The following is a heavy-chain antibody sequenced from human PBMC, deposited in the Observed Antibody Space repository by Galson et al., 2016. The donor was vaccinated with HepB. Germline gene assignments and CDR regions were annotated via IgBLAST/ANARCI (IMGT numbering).Heavy chain of an antibody. CDR3: ARDLGGCNGFGCSYYFDY. CDR2: IWYNGRNK. V-gene: IGHV3-33*01. CDR1: GFNLGSFC. Sequence: SLRLSCAAAGFNLGSFCMNWVRQTPGKEPEWLAVIWYNGRNKYYADPVRGRFTISRDTSTNMVYLQMNSLRVEDTAMYYCARDLGGCNGFGCSYYFDYWGQGILVTVSS. J-gene: IGHJ4*02. D-gene: IGHD2/OR15-2a*01.